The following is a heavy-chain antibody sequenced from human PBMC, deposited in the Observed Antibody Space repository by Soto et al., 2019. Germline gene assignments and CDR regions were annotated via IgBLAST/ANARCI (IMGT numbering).Heavy chain of an antibody. Sequence: SETLSLTCTVSGGSISSYYWSWIRQPPGKGLEWIGYIYYSGSTNYNPSLKSRVTISVDTSKNQFSLKLSSVTAADTAVYYCAKDVDPCTNGVCYNPEYFQHWGQGTLVTVSS. CDR3: AKDVDPCTNGVCYNPEYFQH. D-gene: IGHD2-8*01. CDR1: GGSISSYY. V-gene: IGHV4-59*01. J-gene: IGHJ1*01. CDR2: IYYSGST.